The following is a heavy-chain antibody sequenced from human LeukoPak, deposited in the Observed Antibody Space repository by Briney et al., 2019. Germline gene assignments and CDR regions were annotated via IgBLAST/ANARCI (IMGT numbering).Heavy chain of an antibody. CDR2: IYYGGST. CDR3: ARSGGLIVATIRQSWYYGMDV. Sequence: SENLSLTCTVSGGSISSSSYYWGWIRQPPGKGLEWIGSIYYGGSTYYNPSLKSRVTISVDTSKNQFSLKLSSVTAADTAVYYCARSGGLIVATIRQSWYYGMDVWGQGTTVTVSS. CDR1: GGSISSSSYY. D-gene: IGHD5-12*01. V-gene: IGHV4-39*07. J-gene: IGHJ6*02.